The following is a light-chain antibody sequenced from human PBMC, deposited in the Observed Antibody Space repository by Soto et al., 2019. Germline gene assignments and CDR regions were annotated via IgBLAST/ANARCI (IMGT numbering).Light chain of an antibody. CDR1: QGISTY. CDR2: AAS. J-gene: IGKJ2*01. Sequence: DIQMTQSPSPLSASVGDRVTITCRASQGISTYLAWYQQKPGKVPKLLIYAASTLQSGVPSRFSGSGSGTDFTLTISSLQPEDVATYYCQKYNSAPSTFGQGTKLEIK. V-gene: IGKV1-27*01. CDR3: QKYNSAPST.